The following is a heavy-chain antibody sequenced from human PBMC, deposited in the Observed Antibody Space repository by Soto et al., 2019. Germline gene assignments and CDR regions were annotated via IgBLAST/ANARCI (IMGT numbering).Heavy chain of an antibody. CDR3: AGGHGNDVFCTFPAGFAP. CDR1: GDSISSGAYF. J-gene: IGHJ5*02. D-gene: IGHD2-8*01. Sequence: QVQLQESGPGLVQPSQTLSLTCSVSGDSISSGAYFWSWIRHLPGKGLEWLGSISHSGNTFLRPSLRNDFSMSMDTSQIRFSLRLPCVTVADTAFFSGAGGHGNDVFCTFPAGFAPGGRGPQVTVSS. V-gene: IGHV4-31*01. CDR2: ISHSGNT.